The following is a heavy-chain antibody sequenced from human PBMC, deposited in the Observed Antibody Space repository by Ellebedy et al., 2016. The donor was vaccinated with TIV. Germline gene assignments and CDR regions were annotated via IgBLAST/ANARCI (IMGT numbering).Heavy chain of an antibody. Sequence: AASVTVSCKASGYTFTGYYMHWVRQAPGQGLEWMGWINPNSGGTNYAQKFQGRVTMTRDTSISTAYMELSRLRSDDTAVYYCAMDDYGDYWFDPWGQGTLVTVSS. D-gene: IGHD4-17*01. CDR3: AMDDYGDYWFDP. CDR1: GYTFTGYY. CDR2: INPNSGGT. V-gene: IGHV1-2*02. J-gene: IGHJ5*02.